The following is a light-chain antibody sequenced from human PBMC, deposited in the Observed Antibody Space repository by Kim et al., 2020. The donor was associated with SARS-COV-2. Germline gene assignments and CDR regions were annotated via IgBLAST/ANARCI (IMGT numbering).Light chain of an antibody. J-gene: IGKJ4*01. CDR1: QSISSW. V-gene: IGKV1-5*03. CDR2: KAS. Sequence: DIQMTQSPSTLSASVGDRVTITCRASQSISSWLAWYQQKPGKAPKLLIYKASSLESRVPSRFSGSGSGTEFTLTISSLQPDDFATYYCQQYNSYSPALTFGGGTKVDIK. CDR3: QQYNSYSPALT.